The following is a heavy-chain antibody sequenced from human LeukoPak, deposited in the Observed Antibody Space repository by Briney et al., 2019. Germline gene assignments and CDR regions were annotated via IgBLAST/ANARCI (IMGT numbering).Heavy chain of an antibody. Sequence: GGSLRLSCAASGFTFSDNWMHWVRHAPGKGLVWVSRISPDGSDTVYADSVKGRFTVSRDNRKNALYLQMNGLRAEETAIYYCAIVCYYQSSGYCGFDYWGLGTLVTVSA. CDR2: ISPDGSDT. D-gene: IGHD3-22*01. V-gene: IGHV3-74*01. CDR1: GFTFSDNW. CDR3: AIVCYYQSSGYCGFDY. J-gene: IGHJ4*02.